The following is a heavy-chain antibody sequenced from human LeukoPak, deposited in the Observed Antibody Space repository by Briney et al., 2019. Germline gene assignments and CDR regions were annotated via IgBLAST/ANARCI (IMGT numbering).Heavy chain of an antibody. CDR1: GFTFSSYE. J-gene: IGHJ4*02. Sequence: GGSLRLSCAASGFTFSSYEMNWVRQAPGKGLEWVSYISTSGSTIYYADSVKGRFTISRDNAKNSLYLQMNSLRAEDTAVYYCATSYSSSWYYFHYWGQGTLVTVSS. D-gene: IGHD6-13*01. CDR3: ATSYSSSWYYFHY. CDR2: ISTSGSTI. V-gene: IGHV3-48*03.